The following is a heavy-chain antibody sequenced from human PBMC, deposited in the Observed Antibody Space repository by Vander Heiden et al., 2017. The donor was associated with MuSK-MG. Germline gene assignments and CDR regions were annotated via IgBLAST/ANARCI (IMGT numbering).Heavy chain of an antibody. CDR3: ARDLVIGRYYGSGRPFDY. Sequence: QVQLVESGGGVVQPGRSLRLSCVASGFTFSSYGMHWVRQAPGKGLEWVAVIWYDGSNKYYADSVKGRFTISRDNSKNTLYLQMNSLRAEDTAVYYCARDLVIGRYYGSGRPFDYWGQGTLVTVSS. CDR1: GFTFSSYG. V-gene: IGHV3-33*01. J-gene: IGHJ4*02. CDR2: IWYDGSNK. D-gene: IGHD3-10*01.